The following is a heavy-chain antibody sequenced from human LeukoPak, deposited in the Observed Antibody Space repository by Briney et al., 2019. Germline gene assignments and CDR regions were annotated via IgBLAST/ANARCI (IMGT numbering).Heavy chain of an antibody. J-gene: IGHJ3*02. CDR1: GYTFTSYG. CDR3: ARPDVAKGAFDI. CDR2: IIPIFGTA. V-gene: IGHV1-69*13. Sequence: SVKVSCKASGYTFTSYGISWVRQAPGQGLEWMGGIIPIFGTANYAQKFQGRVTITADESTSTAYMELSSLRSEDTAVYYCARPDVAKGAFDIWGQGTMVTVSS. D-gene: IGHD3-16*01.